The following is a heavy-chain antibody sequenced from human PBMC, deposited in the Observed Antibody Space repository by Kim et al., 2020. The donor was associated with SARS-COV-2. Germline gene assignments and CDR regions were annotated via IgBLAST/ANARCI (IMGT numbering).Heavy chain of an antibody. CDR1: GYSFTDYL. Sequence: GESLKISCKGSGYSFTDYLIGWVRQMPGKGLEWMGIIYPGDSNTRYSPSFQGQVTISADKSISTAYLQWSSLKASDTAMYYCARHRGSHYYDSSGYLLDYWGQGTLVTVSS. J-gene: IGHJ4*02. CDR3: ARHRGSHYYDSSGYLLDY. D-gene: IGHD3-22*01. V-gene: IGHV5-51*01. CDR2: IYPGDSNT.